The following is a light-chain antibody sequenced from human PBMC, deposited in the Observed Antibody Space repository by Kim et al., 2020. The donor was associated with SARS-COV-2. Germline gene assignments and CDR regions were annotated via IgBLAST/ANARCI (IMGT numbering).Light chain of an antibody. CDR1: SSNIGPGYD. CDR3: QSYDTTLTVSV. Sequence: QSVLTQAPSVSGALGQTVTISCTGSSSNIGPGYDITWFQQFPGRAPKLLIFGDRDRPSWVPNRFSASTSGTSATLVITGLQADDEAYYFCQSYDTTLTVSVFGGGTKVTVL. V-gene: IGLV1-40*01. CDR2: GDR. J-gene: IGLJ3*02.